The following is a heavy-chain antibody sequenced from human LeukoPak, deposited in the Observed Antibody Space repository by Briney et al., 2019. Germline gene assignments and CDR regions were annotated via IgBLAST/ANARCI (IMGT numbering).Heavy chain of an antibody. CDR1: GFPFSSYW. V-gene: IGHV3-48*01. D-gene: IGHD3-16*01. Sequence: QTGGSLRLSCVASGFPFSSYWMTWVRQAPGKGLEWVSYITSGSSTIYYADSVKGRFTISRDNAKNSLFLQMNSLRAEDTAVYYCARDGGGDYWGQGTLVTVSS. CDR2: ITSGSSTI. CDR3: ARDGGGDY. J-gene: IGHJ4*02.